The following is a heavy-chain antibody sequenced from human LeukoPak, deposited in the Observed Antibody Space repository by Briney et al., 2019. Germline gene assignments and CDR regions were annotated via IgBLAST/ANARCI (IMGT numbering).Heavy chain of an antibody. J-gene: IGHJ4*02. CDR2: IYYSGST. CDR1: GGSISSGDYY. Sequence: PSQTLSLTCTVSGGSISSGDYYWRWLRQPPGKGREWIGYIYYSGSTYYNPSLKSRVTISVDTSKNQFSLKLSSVTAADTAVYYCARWAQYYDFWSGYVLDYWGQGTLVTVSS. CDR3: ARWAQYYDFWSGYVLDY. V-gene: IGHV4-30-4*08. D-gene: IGHD3-3*01.